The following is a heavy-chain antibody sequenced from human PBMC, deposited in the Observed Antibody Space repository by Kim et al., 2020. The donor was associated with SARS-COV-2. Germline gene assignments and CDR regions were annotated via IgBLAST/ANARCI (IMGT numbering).Heavy chain of an antibody. CDR2: IYYTGST. CDR3: ARDRKSGDNFDS. V-gene: IGHV4-61*08. Sequence: SETLSLTCTVSGGSVSSAGNFWSWILLPPGKGLEWIGHIYYTGSTNYMPSLKSRVTMTVDTSKNQFSLKMSSVTAADTAVYYCARDRKSGDNFDSWGQGTLVTVSS. J-gene: IGHJ4*02. CDR1: GGSVSSAGNF.